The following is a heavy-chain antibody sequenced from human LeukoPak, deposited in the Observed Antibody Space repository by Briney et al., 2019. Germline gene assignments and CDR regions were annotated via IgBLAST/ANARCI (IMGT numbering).Heavy chain of an antibody. CDR3: AKASRGHRTSLWSFDY. J-gene: IGHJ4*02. D-gene: IGHD5-18*01. CDR2: ISWDGGST. Sequence: GGSLRLSCAASGFTFDDYTMHWVRQAPGKGLEWVSLISWDGGSTYYADSVKGRFTISRDNGKNSLYLQMNSPRTEDTALYYCAKASRGHRTSLWSFDYWGQGTLVTVSS. CDR1: GFTFDDYT. V-gene: IGHV3-43*01.